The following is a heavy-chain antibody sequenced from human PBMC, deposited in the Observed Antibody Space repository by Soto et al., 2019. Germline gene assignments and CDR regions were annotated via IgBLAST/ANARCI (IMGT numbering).Heavy chain of an antibody. V-gene: IGHV3-21*01. CDR2: INSRSSYI. CDR1: GFTFSTYS. Sequence: EVQLVESGGGLVKPGGSLRLSCAASGFTFSTYSMNWVRQAPGKGLEWVSSINSRSSYIYYADSMKGRFTISRDNAKNSLYLQMNSLRAEDTAVYYCARVEVVNYYYTMDVWGQGTTVTVSS. J-gene: IGHJ6*02. CDR3: ARVEVVNYYYTMDV. D-gene: IGHD2-21*01.